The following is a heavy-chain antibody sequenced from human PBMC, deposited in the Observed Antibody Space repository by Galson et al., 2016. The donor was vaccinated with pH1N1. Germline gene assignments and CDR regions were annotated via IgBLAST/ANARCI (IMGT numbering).Heavy chain of an antibody. CDR1: GFTFSSYG. CDR2: ILCDGTNE. J-gene: IGHJ4*02. V-gene: IGHV3-30*03. D-gene: IGHD5-12*01. Sequence: SLRLSCAASGFTFSSYGMHWVRQAPGKGLEWVAVILCDGTNEYYADSVKGRFTISRDKTQSTVYLQMNSLRTEDTAVYYCARDSEYSGHEGFHWAQGTLVIVSS. CDR3: ARDSEYSGHEGFH.